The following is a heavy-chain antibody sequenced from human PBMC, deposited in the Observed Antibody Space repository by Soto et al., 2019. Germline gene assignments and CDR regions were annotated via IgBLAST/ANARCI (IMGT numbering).Heavy chain of an antibody. V-gene: IGHV4-59*01. CDR1: GGSISSYY. CDR3: ARLKIPGYSSGWYGTFDY. D-gene: IGHD6-19*01. Sequence: SETLSLTCTVSGGSISSYYWSWIRQPPGKGLEWIGYIYYSGSTNYNPSLKSRVTISVDTSKNQFSLKLSSVTAADTAVYYCARLKIPGYSSGWYGTFDYWGQGTLVTVSS. J-gene: IGHJ4*02. CDR2: IYYSGST.